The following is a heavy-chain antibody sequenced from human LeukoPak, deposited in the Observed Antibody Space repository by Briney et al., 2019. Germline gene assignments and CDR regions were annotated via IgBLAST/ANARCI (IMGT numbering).Heavy chain of an antibody. V-gene: IGHV3-48*02. J-gene: IGHJ5*02. CDR1: GFTFSSYS. D-gene: IGHD1-26*01. Sequence: GGSLRLSCAASGFTFSSYSMNWVRQAPGKGLEWVSYISSSGSTIYYADSVKGRFTISRDNAKNSLYLQMNSLRDEDTAVYYCAREYGGSYFINNWFDPWGQGTLVTVSS. CDR2: ISSSGSTI. CDR3: AREYGGSYFINNWFDP.